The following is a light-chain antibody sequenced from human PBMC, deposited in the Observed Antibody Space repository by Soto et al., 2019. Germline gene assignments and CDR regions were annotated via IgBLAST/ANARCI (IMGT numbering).Light chain of an antibody. CDR3: SAYSDIDTKV. CDR1: SSDVGAHIY. J-gene: IGLJ1*01. CDR2: EVN. V-gene: IGLV2-14*03. Sequence: QSVRTQPASVSWSPGQSITISCVGTSSDVGAHIYVSWYQQFPGKAPKLILYEVNNRPSGVSSRFSGSKSDTTASLTISGLQPEDEADYYCSAYSDIDTKVFGTGTKVTVL.